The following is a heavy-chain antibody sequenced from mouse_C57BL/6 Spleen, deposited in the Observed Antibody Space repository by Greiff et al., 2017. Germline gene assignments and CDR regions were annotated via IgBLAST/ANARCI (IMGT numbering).Heavy chain of an antibody. D-gene: IGHD2-5*01. CDR3: ARGDSNDYYAMVY. CDR1: GYAFTNYL. Sequence: QVQLQQSGAELVRPGTSVKVSCKASGYAFTNYLIEWVKQRPGQGLEWIGVINPGSGGTNYNEKFKGKATLTADKSSSTAYMQLSSLTSEDSAVYFCARGDSNDYYAMVYWGQGTSVTVSS. CDR2: INPGSGGT. J-gene: IGHJ4*01. V-gene: IGHV1-54*01.